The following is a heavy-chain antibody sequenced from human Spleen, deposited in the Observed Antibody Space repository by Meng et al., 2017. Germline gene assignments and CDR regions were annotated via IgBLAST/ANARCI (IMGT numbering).Heavy chain of an antibody. J-gene: IGHJ4*02. D-gene: IGHD6-19*01. Sequence: SETLSLTCTVSGGSITTFYWNWIRQPPGKGLEWIGSIYYRGSTNNNPSLKSRVTISIDKSKNQFSLKLSSVTPADTAVYYCARESIPVAGIAFDYWGQGTLVTVSS. CDR2: IYYRGST. CDR3: ARESIPVAGIAFDY. CDR1: GGSITTFY. V-gene: IGHV4-59*01.